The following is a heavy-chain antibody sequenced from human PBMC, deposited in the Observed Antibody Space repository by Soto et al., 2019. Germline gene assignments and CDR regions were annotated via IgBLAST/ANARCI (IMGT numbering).Heavy chain of an antibody. CDR2: ISSGSGST. J-gene: IGHJ4*02. CDR3: ARVSDWYVRGFDF. V-gene: IGHV3-23*01. D-gene: IGHD3-9*01. Sequence: EVQLLESGGGLVQPGGSLRLSCAASGFTFSSYVMSWVRQAPGKGLEWVSAISSGSGSTYYADSVKGRFTISRDNSKNTLYLQMNSLRAEDTAVYDCARVSDWYVRGFDFWGQGTLVTVSS. CDR1: GFTFSSYV.